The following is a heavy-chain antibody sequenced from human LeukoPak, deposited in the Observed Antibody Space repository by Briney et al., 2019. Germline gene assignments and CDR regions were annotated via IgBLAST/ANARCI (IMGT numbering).Heavy chain of an antibody. D-gene: IGHD2-8*02. V-gene: IGHV4-34*01. CDR1: GGSFSGYY. J-gene: IGHJ6*03. CDR2: INHSGST. CDR3: ASPAGDYYMDV. Sequence: SETLSLTCAVYGGSFSGYYWSWIRQPPGKGLEWIGEINHSGSTNYNPSLKSRVTISVDTSKNQFSLKLSSVTAADTAVYYCASPAGDYYMDVWGKGTTVIVSS.